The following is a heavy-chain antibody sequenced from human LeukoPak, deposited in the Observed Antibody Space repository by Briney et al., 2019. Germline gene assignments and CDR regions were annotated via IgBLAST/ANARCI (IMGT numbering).Heavy chain of an antibody. CDR3: ARDLLNYYGSGRPIGQYDP. J-gene: IGHJ5*02. CDR2: INAGNGNT. Sequence: GASVKVSCKASGYTFTSYAMHWVRQAPGQRLEWTGWINAGNGNTKYSQKFQGRVTITRDTSASTAYMELSSLRSEDTAVYYCARDLLNYYGSGRPIGQYDPWGPGTLVTASS. CDR1: GYTFTSYA. V-gene: IGHV1-3*01. D-gene: IGHD3-10*01.